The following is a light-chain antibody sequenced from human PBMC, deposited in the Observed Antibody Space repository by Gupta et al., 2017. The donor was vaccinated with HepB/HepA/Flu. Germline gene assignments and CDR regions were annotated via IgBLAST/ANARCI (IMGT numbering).Light chain of an antibody. V-gene: IGLV4-69*01. CDR2: VASDGSH. CDR1: SGHSSYA. J-gene: IGLJ3*02. Sequence: QLVLTQSPSASASLGASVKLTCTLSSGHSSYAIAWHQQQPETGPRYLMDVASDGSHSPGNGLPDRFSASSSGAERYPTIASLQAEDEDDYYCQTWGSGIQVFGGGTKLTVL. CDR3: QTWGSGIQV.